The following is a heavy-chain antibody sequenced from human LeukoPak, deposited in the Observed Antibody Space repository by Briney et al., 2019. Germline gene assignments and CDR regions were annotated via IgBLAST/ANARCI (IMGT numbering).Heavy chain of an antibody. V-gene: IGHV3-7*01. J-gene: IGHJ4*02. D-gene: IGHD6-19*01. CDR2: IDQDGSDK. Sequence: GGSLRLSCAASGFTLSDFWMSWVRQAPGKGLEWVANIDQDGSDKNYVGSVKGRFTISRDDAKNSLFLQMNSLRAEDTAVYYCARDDRTVAGPPDYWGQGTLVTVSS. CDR3: ARDDRTVAGPPDY. CDR1: GFTLSDFW.